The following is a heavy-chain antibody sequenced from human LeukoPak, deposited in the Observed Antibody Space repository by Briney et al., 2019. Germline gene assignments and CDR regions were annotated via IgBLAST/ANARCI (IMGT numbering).Heavy chain of an antibody. V-gene: IGHV3-15*01. CDR2: IKSKTDGGTT. CDR1: GFTFSNAW. J-gene: IGHJ3*02. D-gene: IGHD3-22*01. CDR3: ARELVVITWDAFDI. Sequence: PGGSLRLSCAASGFTFSNAWMSWVRQAPGKGLEWVGRIKSKTDGGTTDYAAPVKGRFTISRDDSKNTLYLQMNSLKTEDTAVYYCARELVVITWDAFDIWGQGTMVTVSS.